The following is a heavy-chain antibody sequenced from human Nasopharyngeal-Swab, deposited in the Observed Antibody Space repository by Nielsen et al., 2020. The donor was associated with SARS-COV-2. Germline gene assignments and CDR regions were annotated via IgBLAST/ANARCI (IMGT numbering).Heavy chain of an antibody. V-gene: IGHV3-74*01. CDR1: GTIFSNYW. D-gene: IGHD6-19*01. CDR2: TDEYGTTI. J-gene: IGHJ4*02. CDR3: ASDLSGRDDF. Sequence: SLKISYVASGTIFSNYWMHLVRHAPGKGLVLVSRTDEYGTTINYADFVKGRFVSSRDNAKNTLYLQMNSLRADDTAMYYCASDLSGRDDFWGQGTLVTVAS.